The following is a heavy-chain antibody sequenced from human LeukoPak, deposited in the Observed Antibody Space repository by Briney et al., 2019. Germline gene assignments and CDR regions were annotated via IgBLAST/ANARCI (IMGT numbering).Heavy chain of an antibody. J-gene: IGHJ4*02. CDR3: ARAYVRGYGDSPLFDY. V-gene: IGHV4-59*01. CDR2: IYYSGST. CDR1: GGSISSYY. D-gene: IGHD4-17*01. Sequence: SETLSLTCTVSGGSISSYYWSWIRQPPGKGLEWIGYIYYSGSTNYNPSLKSRVTISVDTSKNQFSLKLSSVTAADTAVYYCARAYVRGYGDSPLFDYWGQGTLVTVSS.